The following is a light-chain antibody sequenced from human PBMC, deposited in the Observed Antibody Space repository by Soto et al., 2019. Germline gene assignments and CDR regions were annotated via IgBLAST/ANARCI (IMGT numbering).Light chain of an antibody. J-gene: IGLJ2*01. CDR1: SSNIGAGYD. CDR3: QSYDSGLSGAL. CDR2: GAT. V-gene: IGLV1-40*01. Sequence: QPVLTQPPSVSGAPGQRVTISCTGSSSNIGAGYDVHWYQQHPGTAPRLLIYGATHRPSGVPERFSGSRSGSSASLTITGLQAEDESFYHCQSYDSGLSGALFGGGTKLTV.